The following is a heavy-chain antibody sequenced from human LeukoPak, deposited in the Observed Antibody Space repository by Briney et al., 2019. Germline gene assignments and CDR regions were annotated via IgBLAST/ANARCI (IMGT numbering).Heavy chain of an antibody. Sequence: AETLSLTCTVSGGTISGSSYYWGWIRQPPGKGLEWIGSIYYSGSTYYNPSLKSRVTISVDTSKNHFSLKLSSVTAADTAVYYCARGKYYYDSSGYSNNWFDPWGQGTLVTVSS. J-gene: IGHJ5*02. CDR3: ARGKYYYDSSGYSNNWFDP. CDR2: IYYSGST. CDR1: GGTISGSSYY. D-gene: IGHD3-22*01. V-gene: IGHV4-39*02.